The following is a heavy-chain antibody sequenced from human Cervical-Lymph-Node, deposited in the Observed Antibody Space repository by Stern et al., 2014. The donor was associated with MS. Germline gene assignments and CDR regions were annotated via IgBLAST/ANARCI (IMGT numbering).Heavy chain of an antibody. J-gene: IGHJ6*02. D-gene: IGHD6-13*01. V-gene: IGHV1-3*01. CDR1: GYTFTSYA. CDR3: ARSGGAAGTDYDGMDV. CDR2: TDAGSGDT. Sequence: QMQLVQSGAEVKKPGASVKVSCKASGYTFTSYAMHWVRQAPGQRLEWMGWTDAGSGDTRYSEKFQGRVAITRDTSATTAYMELSSLRSEDTAVYYCARSGGAAGTDYDGMDVWGQGTTVTVSS.